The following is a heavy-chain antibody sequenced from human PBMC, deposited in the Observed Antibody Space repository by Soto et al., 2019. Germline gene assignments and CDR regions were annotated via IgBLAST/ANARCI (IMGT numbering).Heavy chain of an antibody. J-gene: IGHJ4*02. CDR3: ARGGDTDFDY. D-gene: IGHD5-18*01. CDR1: GYTFTGYY. Sequence: QVQLVQSGAEVKKPGASVKVSCKASGYTFTGYYMHWVRLAPGQGLEWMGWINPNSGGTNSAQKFQGWVTMPRDTSISTAYMALSRLSSDDTAGYYCARGGDTDFDYWAQGTLVTVSS. V-gene: IGHV1-2*04. CDR2: INPNSGGT.